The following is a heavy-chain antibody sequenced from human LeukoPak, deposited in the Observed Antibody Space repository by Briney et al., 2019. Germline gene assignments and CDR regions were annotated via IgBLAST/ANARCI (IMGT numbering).Heavy chain of an antibody. CDR3: ARVGIAARQRYNWFDP. J-gene: IGHJ5*02. V-gene: IGHV4-34*01. CDR1: GGSFSGYY. Sequence: PSETLSLTCAVYGGSFSGYYWSWIRQPPGKGLEWIGEINRSGSTNYNPSLKSRVTISVDTSKNQFSLKLSSVTAADTAVYYCARVGIAARQRYNWFDPWGQGTLVTVSS. CDR2: INRSGST. D-gene: IGHD6-6*01.